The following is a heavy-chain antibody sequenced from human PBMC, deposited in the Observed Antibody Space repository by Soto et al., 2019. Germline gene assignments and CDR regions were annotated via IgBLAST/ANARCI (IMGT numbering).Heavy chain of an antibody. J-gene: IGHJ5*02. CDR1: GGSFSGYY. CDR3: ARAAWITMARGVIINVAFDP. Sequence: SQTLSLTCAVYGGSFSGYYWSWIRQPPGKGLEWIGEINHSGSTNYNPSLKSRVTISVDTSKNQFSLKLSSVTAADTAVYYCARAAWITMARGVIINVAFDPWGQGTLVTVSS. D-gene: IGHD3-10*01. CDR2: INHSGST. V-gene: IGHV4-34*01.